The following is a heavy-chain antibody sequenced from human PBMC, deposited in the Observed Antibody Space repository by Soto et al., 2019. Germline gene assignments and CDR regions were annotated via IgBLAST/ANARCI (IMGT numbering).Heavy chain of an antibody. Sequence: QVQLQQSGPGLVKPSETLSLTCSVSSGPSSSHNWGWIRQPPGRGLEWIGYVYSTGGTSYNPSLKSRVTISAATSTNHTSLPLTSVTAADPAVYYCVRQGIGNLHGLVDVWGQGTTVRVSS. CDR2: VYSTGGT. V-gene: IGHV4-59*08. J-gene: IGHJ6*02. D-gene: IGHD1-1*01. CDR1: SGPSSSHN. CDR3: VRQGIGNLHGLVDV.